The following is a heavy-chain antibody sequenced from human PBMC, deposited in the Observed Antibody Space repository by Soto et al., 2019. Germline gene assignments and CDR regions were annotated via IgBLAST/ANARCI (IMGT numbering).Heavy chain of an antibody. J-gene: IGHJ4*02. V-gene: IGHV1-2*04. CDR3: ARARGYSGYGATPLFDY. CDR2: INPNSGGT. D-gene: IGHD5-12*01. CDR1: GYTFTGYY. Sequence: QVQLVQSGAEVKKPGASVKVSCKASGYTFTGYYMHWVRQAPGQGLEWMGWINPNSGGTNYAQKFQGWVTMTRDTSISTAYMELRMLRSDDTAVYHCARARGYSGYGATPLFDYWGQGTLVTVSS.